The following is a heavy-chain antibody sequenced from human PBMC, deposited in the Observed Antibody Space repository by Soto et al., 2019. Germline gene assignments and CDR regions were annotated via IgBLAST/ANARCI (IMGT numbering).Heavy chain of an antibody. J-gene: IGHJ6*02. CDR2: ITGGGGST. D-gene: IGHD4-17*01. V-gene: IGHV3-23*01. Sequence: EVQLLESGGGLVQPGGSLRLSCAASGFTFSSYAMTWVRQAPGKGLEWVSGITGGGGSTYYADSVKGRFPNSRDTSKKTLFLQLNSLRAEDAAVYCWGKDRTTVDYHYGMKVWGQGTTVTVSS. CDR1: GFTFSSYA. CDR3: GKDRTTVDYHYGMKV.